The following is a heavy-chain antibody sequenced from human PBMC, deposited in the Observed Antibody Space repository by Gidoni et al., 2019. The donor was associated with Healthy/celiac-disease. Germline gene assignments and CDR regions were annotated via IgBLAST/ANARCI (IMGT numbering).Heavy chain of an antibody. CDR2: INHSGST. V-gene: IGHV4-34*01. CDR1: GGSFSGYY. D-gene: IGHD2-8*01. Sequence: QVQLQQWGAGLLKPSETLSLTCAVYGGSFSGYYWSWIRQPPWKGLEWIGEINHSGSTNYNPSLKSRVTISVDTSKNQFSLKLSSVTAADTAVYYCARGRLNHGAPFDYWGQGTLVTVSS. J-gene: IGHJ4*02. CDR3: ARGRLNHGAPFDY.